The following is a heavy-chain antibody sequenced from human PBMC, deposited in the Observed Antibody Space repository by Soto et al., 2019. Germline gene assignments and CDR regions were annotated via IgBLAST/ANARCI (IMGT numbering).Heavy chain of an antibody. CDR1: GDSVSNNTAS. CDR3: AKGDNLGPKTGYAFDP. J-gene: IGHJ5*02. CDR2: TYFRSKWYN. V-gene: IGHV6-1*01. D-gene: IGHD5-12*01. Sequence: PSQTLSLTCAISGDSVSNNTASWNWIRQSPSRGLGWLGRTYFRSKWYNDYAVSVKSRIIINPDTSNNQFPLQLNSVTPEDTAVYFCAKGDNLGPKTGYAFDPWGQGIMVTVSS.